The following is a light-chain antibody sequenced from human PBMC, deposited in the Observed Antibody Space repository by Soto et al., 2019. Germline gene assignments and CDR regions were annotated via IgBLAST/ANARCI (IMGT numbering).Light chain of an antibody. V-gene: IGKV3-11*01. CDR3: QQRSNWPLT. CDR1: QSVSSY. J-gene: IGKJ4*01. Sequence: EIVLRQSPATLSLSPGERATLSCRASQSVSSYLAWYQHKPGQAPRLLIYDASNRATGIPARFSGSGSGTDFTLTISTLEPEDFAVYYCQQRSNWPLTFGGGTKVEIK. CDR2: DAS.